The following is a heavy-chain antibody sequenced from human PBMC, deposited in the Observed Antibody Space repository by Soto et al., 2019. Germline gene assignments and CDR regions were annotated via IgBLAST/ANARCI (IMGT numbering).Heavy chain of an antibody. J-gene: IGHJ4*02. CDR3: AINYGTLIGANYFDY. V-gene: IGHV4-34*01. CDR2: INHSGST. Sequence: SETLSLTCAVYGGSFSGYYWSWIRQPPGKGLEWIGEINHSGSTNYNPSLKSRVTISVDTSKNQFSLKLSSVTAADTAVYYCAINYGTLIGANYFDYWGQGALVTVSS. D-gene: IGHD3-16*01. CDR1: GGSFSGYY.